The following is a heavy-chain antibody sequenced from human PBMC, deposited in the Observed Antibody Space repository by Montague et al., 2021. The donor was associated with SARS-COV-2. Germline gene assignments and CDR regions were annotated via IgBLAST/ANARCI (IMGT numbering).Heavy chain of an antibody. CDR3: VRPLWFGDSDYYFES. D-gene: IGHD3-10*01. Sequence: SLRLSYAASGFTFRSYWMHWVRQAPGRGLVWVSRIRPDGTSTHYAASVKGRFIISRDNAKNTLSLEMTNLRVDDTAIYFCVRPLWFGDSDYYFESWGQGTLVSVSS. CDR1: GFTFRSYW. CDR2: IRPDGTST. V-gene: IGHV3-74*01. J-gene: IGHJ4*02.